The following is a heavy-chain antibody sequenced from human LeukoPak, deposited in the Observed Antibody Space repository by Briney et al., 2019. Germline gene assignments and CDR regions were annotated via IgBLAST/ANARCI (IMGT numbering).Heavy chain of an antibody. D-gene: IGHD2-15*01. Sequence: SETLSLTCTVSGGSISSYYWSWIRQPAGKGREWIGRIYTSGSITYNPSLKSRVSMSVDTSKNQFSLKLNSVTAADTAIYYCARDQWWDLQRIWFDPWGQGTLVTVSS. CDR3: ARDQWWDLQRIWFDP. J-gene: IGHJ5*02. CDR1: GGSISSYY. V-gene: IGHV4-4*07. CDR2: IYTSGSI.